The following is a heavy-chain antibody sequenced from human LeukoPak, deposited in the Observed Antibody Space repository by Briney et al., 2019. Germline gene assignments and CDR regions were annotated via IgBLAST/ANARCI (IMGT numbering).Heavy chain of an antibody. CDR2: ISGSGSTI. CDR3: ARDDRYCSGGSCYGKTFDY. Sequence: GGSLRLSCAAPGFTFSNYEMNWVRQAPGKGLEWVSYISGSGSTIYHADSVKGRFTISRDNAKNSLYLQMNSLSAEDTAVYYCARDDRYCSGGSCYGKTFDYWGQGTLVTVPS. J-gene: IGHJ4*02. V-gene: IGHV3-48*03. CDR1: GFTFSNYE. D-gene: IGHD2-15*01.